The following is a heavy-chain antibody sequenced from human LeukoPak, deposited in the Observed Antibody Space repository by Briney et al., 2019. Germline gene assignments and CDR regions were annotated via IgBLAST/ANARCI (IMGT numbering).Heavy chain of an antibody. D-gene: IGHD6-19*01. Sequence: GGSLRLSCAASGFTFSSYSMNWVRQAPGKGLEWVSYISSSSSTIYYADSVKGRFTISRDNAKNSLYLQMNSLRAEDTAVYYCARQPVAGTVYYFDYWGQGTLVTVSS. V-gene: IGHV3-48*01. CDR2: ISSSSSTI. J-gene: IGHJ4*02. CDR3: ARQPVAGTVYYFDY. CDR1: GFTFSSYS.